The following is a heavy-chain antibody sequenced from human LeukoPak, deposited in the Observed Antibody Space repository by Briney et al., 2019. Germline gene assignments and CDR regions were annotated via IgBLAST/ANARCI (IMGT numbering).Heavy chain of an antibody. D-gene: IGHD3-22*01. Sequence: ASVKVSCKASGYTFTSYGISWVRQAPGQGLEWMGWINPNSGGTNYAQKFQGRVTMTRDTSISTAYMELSRLRSDDTAVYYCARAKETYYYDSSGYYYLDYWGQGTLVTVSS. CDR3: ARAKETYYYDSSGYYYLDY. CDR2: INPNSGGT. CDR1: GYTFTSYG. V-gene: IGHV1-2*02. J-gene: IGHJ4*02.